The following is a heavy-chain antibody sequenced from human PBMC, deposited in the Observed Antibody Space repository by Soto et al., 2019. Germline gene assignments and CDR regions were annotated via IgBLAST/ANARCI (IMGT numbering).Heavy chain of an antibody. CDR3: ARDRGAVAGTRYYYGMDV. Sequence: QVQLVESGGGVVQPGRSLRLSCAASGFTFSSYGMHWVRQAPDKGLVWVAVIWYDGTNKYYTDSVKGRFTISRDNSKNTLYLQMNSLRAEDTAVYYCARDRGAVAGTRYYYGMDVWGQGTTVTVSS. CDR2: IWYDGTNK. CDR1: GFTFSSYG. V-gene: IGHV3-33*01. D-gene: IGHD6-13*01. J-gene: IGHJ6*02.